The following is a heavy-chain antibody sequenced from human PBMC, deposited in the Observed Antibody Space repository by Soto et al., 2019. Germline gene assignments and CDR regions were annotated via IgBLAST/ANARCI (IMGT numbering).Heavy chain of an antibody. CDR1: GYPFTNYY. CDR2: INPSGGST. D-gene: IGHD2-15*01. Sequence: GSVQVSCKASGYPFTNYYIHWVRQAPGQGLEWMGIINPSGGSTSYAQKFQGRVTVTRDTSTNTVYMEPSSLRSEDTAVYYCAREDVVSKRGYYVGEWGQGTQETVSS. V-gene: IGHV1-46*01. CDR3: AREDVVSKRGYYVGE. J-gene: IGHJ4*02.